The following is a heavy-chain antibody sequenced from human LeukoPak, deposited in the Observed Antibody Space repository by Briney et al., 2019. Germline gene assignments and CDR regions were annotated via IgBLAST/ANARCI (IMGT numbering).Heavy chain of an antibody. CDR3: ATAYYDSSGYYLWYFDY. CDR1: GYSFTSYW. D-gene: IGHD3-22*01. V-gene: IGHV5-51*01. J-gene: IGHJ4*02. Sequence: GESLKISCKGSGYSFTSYWIGWVRQMPGKGREWMGIIYPGDSDTKYSPSFQGQVTISADKSISTAYLQWGSLKASDTAMYYCATAYYDSSGYYLWYFDYWGQGTLVTVSS. CDR2: IYPGDSDT.